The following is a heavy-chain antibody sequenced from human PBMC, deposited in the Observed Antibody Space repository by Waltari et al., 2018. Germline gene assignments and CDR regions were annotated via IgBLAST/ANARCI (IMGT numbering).Heavy chain of an antibody. D-gene: IGHD6-6*01. CDR2: MTASGLM. Sequence: QLLESGGALVQPGGSLRLTCAASVFPFRTYTMNWVRQAPGQGLEWVAVMTASGLMDYGDSVKGRFIISRDNSKNTLYLEMYRLRVEDTARYYCAKDEGARLAPTFGMDAWGQGTTVIVS. V-gene: IGHV3-23*01. CDR3: AKDEGARLAPTFGMDA. CDR1: VFPFRTYT. J-gene: IGHJ6*02.